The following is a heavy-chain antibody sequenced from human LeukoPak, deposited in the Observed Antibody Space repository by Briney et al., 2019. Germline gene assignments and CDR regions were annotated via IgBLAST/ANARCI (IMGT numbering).Heavy chain of an antibody. CDR3: ARVKGVGWYFNY. J-gene: IGHJ4*02. CDR2: IIPILGIV. V-gene: IGHV1-69*02. D-gene: IGHD2-8*01. CDR1: GGTFSSYT. Sequence: SVKVSCKASGGTFSSYTISWVRQAPGQGLEWMGRIIPILGIVNYAQKFQGRVTITADKSTSTAYMELSSLRSEDTAVYYCARVKGVGWYFNYWGQGTLVTISS.